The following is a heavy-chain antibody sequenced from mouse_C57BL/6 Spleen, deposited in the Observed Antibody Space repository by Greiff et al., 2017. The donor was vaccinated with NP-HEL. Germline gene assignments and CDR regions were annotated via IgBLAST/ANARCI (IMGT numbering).Heavy chain of an antibody. CDR1: GYTFTDHT. CDR3: AREGYDYDHAMDY. D-gene: IGHD2-4*01. V-gene: IGHV1-78*01. J-gene: IGHJ4*01. Sequence: VQLQQSDAELVKPGASVKISCKVSGYTFTDHTIHWMKQRPEQGLDWIGYIYPRDGSTKYNEKFKGKATLTADKSSSTAYMQLNSLTSEDSAVYFCAREGYDYDHAMDYWGQGTSVTVSS. CDR2: IYPRDGST.